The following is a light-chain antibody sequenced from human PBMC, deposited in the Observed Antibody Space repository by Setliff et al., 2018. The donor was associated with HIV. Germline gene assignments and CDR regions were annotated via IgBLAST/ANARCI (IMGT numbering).Light chain of an antibody. V-gene: IGLV2-11*01. Sequence: QSALTQPASVSASPGQSITISCTGTSGDIGAFTFVSWYQQHPGKAPKLMIYDVSKRPSGVPDRFSGSKSGDTASLTISGLQSEDEADYYCCSYAGTNTYIFGTGTKVTVL. J-gene: IGLJ1*01. CDR1: SGDIGAFTF. CDR2: DVS. CDR3: CSYAGTNTYI.